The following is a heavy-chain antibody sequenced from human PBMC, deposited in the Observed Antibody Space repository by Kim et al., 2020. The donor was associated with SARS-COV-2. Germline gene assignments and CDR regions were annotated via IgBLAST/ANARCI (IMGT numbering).Heavy chain of an antibody. J-gene: IGHJ6*02. D-gene: IGHD5-12*01. CDR3: ARDHSGYDSFDYYYYGMDV. CDR2: IIPIFGTA. V-gene: IGHV1-69*13. Sequence: SVKVSCKASGGTFSSYAISWVRQAPGQGLEWMGGIIPIFGTANYAQKFQGRVTITADESTSTAYMELSSLRSEDTAVYYCARDHSGYDSFDYYYYGMDVWGQGTTVTVSS. CDR1: GGTFSSYA.